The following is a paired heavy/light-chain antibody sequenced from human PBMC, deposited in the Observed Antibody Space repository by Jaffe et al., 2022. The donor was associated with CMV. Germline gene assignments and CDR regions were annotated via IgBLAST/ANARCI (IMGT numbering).Heavy chain of an antibody. J-gene: IGHJ5*02. V-gene: IGHV4-4*07. Sequence: QVQLQESGPGLVKPSETLSLTCTVSGGSISGYYWNWIRQPAGKGLEWIGRIYSSGTANYNPSLNSRVTMSVDTSKNQVSLKVTSVTADDTAIYYCAKDPAGYNWLDPWGQGTLVTVSS. CDR2: IYSSGTA. CDR1: GGSISGYY. CDR3: AKDPAGYNWLDP.
Light chain of an antibody. CDR1: QNIGAF. CDR3: QQSYGTPPYT. V-gene: IGKV1-39*01. CDR2: AAS. J-gene: IGKJ2*01. Sequence: DIQMTQSPSSLSASVGDTVTITCRASQNIGAFLNWYQQKPGKAPKLLIYAASTLQSGVPSRFSGSRSGTDFTLTISSLQREDFATYSCQQSYGTPPYTFGQGTKLE.